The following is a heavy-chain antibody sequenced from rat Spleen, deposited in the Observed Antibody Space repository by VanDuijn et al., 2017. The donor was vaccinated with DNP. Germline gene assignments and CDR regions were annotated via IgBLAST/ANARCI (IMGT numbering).Heavy chain of an antibody. J-gene: IGHJ1*01. V-gene: IGHV5-19*01. D-gene: IGHD1-1*01. Sequence: EVQLVESGGGLVQPGRSLKLSCAASGFTFSNYGMHWIRQAPTKGLEWVASITNSGGSTYYRESVKGRFTFSRDNAKSTLYLQMDSLRSEDTATYYGTRDSGDWYFDFWGPGTMVTVSS. CDR3: TRDSGDWYFDF. CDR1: GFTFSNYG. CDR2: ITNSGGST.